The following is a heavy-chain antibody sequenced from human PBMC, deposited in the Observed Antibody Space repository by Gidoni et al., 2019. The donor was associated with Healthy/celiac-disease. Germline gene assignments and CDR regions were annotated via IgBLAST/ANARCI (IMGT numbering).Heavy chain of an antibody. J-gene: IGHJ5*02. V-gene: IGHV4-34*01. CDR1: GGSFSGYY. D-gene: IGHD6-19*01. CDR2: SNHSGST. Sequence: QVQLQQWGAGLLKPSETLSLTCAVYGGSFSGYYWSWSRQPPGKGLEWIGESNHSGSTNDNPSLKSRVTISVDTSKNQFSLKLSSVTAADTAVYYCARAPYYSSGNNWFDPWGQGTLVTVSS. CDR3: ARAPYYSSGNNWFDP.